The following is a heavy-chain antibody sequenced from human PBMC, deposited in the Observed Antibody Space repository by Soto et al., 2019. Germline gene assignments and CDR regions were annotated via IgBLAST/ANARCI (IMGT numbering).Heavy chain of an antibody. CDR2: ISGSGGGT. V-gene: IGHV3-23*01. CDR3: AKGKGYHCYYMDV. CDR1: GFTFSSYA. Sequence: GGSLRLSCAASGFTFSSYAMSWVRQAPGKGLEWVSAISGSGGGTYYEDSVKGRFTISRDKSKNTLYLQMNSLRAEDTVVYYCAKGKGYHCYYMDVWGKGTTVTVSS. J-gene: IGHJ6*03.